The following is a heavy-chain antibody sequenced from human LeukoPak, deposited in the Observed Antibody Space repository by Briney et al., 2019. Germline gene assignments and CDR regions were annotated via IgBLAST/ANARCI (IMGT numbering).Heavy chain of an antibody. V-gene: IGHV4-34*01. CDR2: INHSGST. CDR3: ARHMLGAYNWFDP. D-gene: IGHD3-10*02. CDR1: GGSFSGYY. Sequence: SETLSLTCAVYGGSFSGYYWSWIRQPPGKGLEWIGEINHSGSTNYNPSLKSRVTISVDTSKNQFSLKVSSVTAADTAVYYCARHMLGAYNWFDPWGQGILVTVSS. J-gene: IGHJ5*02.